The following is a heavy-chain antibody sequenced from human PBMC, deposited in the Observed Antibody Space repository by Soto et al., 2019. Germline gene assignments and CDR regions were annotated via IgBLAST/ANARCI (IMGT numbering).Heavy chain of an antibody. V-gene: IGHV3-30*03. Sequence: QVQLVESGGGAVQPGRSLRLSCAASGFLFNNYDMHWVRQAPGEGLEWVAVMSYDESNEYYADSLKGRFTISRDNSKNTLYLKMNSLRVEDTAVYYCVRDRWGLYYYYHGMDVWGRGTTVTVSS. J-gene: IGHJ6*02. CDR2: MSYDESNE. D-gene: IGHD2-21*02. CDR1: GFLFNNYD. CDR3: VRDRWGLYYYYHGMDV.